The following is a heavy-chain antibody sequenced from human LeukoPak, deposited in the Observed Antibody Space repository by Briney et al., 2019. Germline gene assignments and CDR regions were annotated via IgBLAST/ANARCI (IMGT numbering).Heavy chain of an antibody. V-gene: IGHV1-18*01. J-gene: IGHJ4*02. CDR2: ISAYNGNT. CDR3: ARVNVRGVRGPDY. D-gene: IGHD3-10*01. Sequence: ASVKVSCKASGYTFSNYGVSWVRQAPGQGLECLGWISAYNGNTNYAQKLQGRVTMTTDTSTSTAYMELRSLRSDDTAVYYCARVNVRGVRGPDYWGQGTLVTVSS. CDR1: GYTFSNYG.